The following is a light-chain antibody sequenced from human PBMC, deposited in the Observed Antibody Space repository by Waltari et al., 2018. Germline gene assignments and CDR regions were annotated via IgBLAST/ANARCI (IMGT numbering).Light chain of an antibody. Sequence: EVVMTQSPAALPVSPGERVTLSCKASQNIDNNLAWYQPKPGQSPSLLIYGASTRATGVPARFSGSVSGTEFTLTISSLQSEDCAVFYCQQYNRWPPLAFGGGTKVEIK. V-gene: IGKV3-15*01. CDR3: QQYNRWPPLA. CDR2: GAS. J-gene: IGKJ4*01. CDR1: QNIDNN.